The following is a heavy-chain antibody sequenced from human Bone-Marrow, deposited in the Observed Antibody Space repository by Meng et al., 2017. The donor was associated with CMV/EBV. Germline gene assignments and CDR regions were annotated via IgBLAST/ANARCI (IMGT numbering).Heavy chain of an antibody. CDR1: GFTFDDYA. CDR2: ISGSGGST. Sequence: GGSLRLSCAASGFTFDDYAMSWVRQAPGKGLEWVSAISGSGGSTYYADSVKGRFTISRDNSKNTLYLQMNSLRAEDTAVYYCAKRELFGSGYHDYWGQGTLVTVSS. J-gene: IGHJ4*02. D-gene: IGHD3-3*02. V-gene: IGHV3-23*01. CDR3: AKRELFGSGYHDY.